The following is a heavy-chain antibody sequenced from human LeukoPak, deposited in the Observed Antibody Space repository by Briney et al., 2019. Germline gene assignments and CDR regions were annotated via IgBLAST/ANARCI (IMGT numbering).Heavy chain of an antibody. D-gene: IGHD5-12*01. J-gene: IGHJ6*02. V-gene: IGHV3-30-3*01. CDR3: ARESYDHRFYYYYGMDV. Sequence: GRSLRLSCAASGFTFSSCAMHWVRQAPGKGLEWVAVISYDGSNKYCADSVKGRFTISRDNSKNTLYLQMNSLRAEDTAVYYCARESYDHRFYYYYGMDVWGQGTTVTVSS. CDR2: ISYDGSNK. CDR1: GFTFSSCA.